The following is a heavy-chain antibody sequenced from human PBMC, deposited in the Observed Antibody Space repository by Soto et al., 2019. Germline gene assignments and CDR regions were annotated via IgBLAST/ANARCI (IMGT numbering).Heavy chain of an antibody. V-gene: IGHV3-30*09. D-gene: IGHD2-15*01. CDR3: ASRGDIDVVVVAATQNFDY. Sequence: GGSLRLSCAASGFTFSSYAMHWVRQAPGKGLEWVAVISYDGSNKYYADSVKGRFAISRDDSKNTLYLQMNSLRAEDTAVYYCASRGDIDVVVVAATQNFDYWGQGTLVTVSS. CDR2: ISYDGSNK. J-gene: IGHJ4*02. CDR1: GFTFSSYA.